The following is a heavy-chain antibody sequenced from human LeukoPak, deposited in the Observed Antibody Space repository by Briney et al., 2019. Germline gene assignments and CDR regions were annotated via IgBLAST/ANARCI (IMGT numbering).Heavy chain of an antibody. CDR1: GGSISTYY. Sequence: SETLSLTCTVSGGSISTYYWSWIRKAAGKGLEWIGRIQNSGSTNYNPSLKSRVSMSVDPSRNLFSLNLSSVTAADTAVYFCARDITGWYDYCMDGWGKGTTVTVSS. D-gene: IGHD6-19*01. CDR3: ARDITGWYDYCMDG. V-gene: IGHV4-4*07. J-gene: IGHJ6*03. CDR2: IQNSGST.